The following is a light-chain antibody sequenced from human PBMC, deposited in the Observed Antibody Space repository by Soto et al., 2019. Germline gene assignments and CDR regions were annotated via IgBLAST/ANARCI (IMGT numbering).Light chain of an antibody. CDR2: GAS. CDR1: PSVTNY. J-gene: IGKJ1*01. V-gene: IGKV3-15*01. Sequence: EIQLTHSPATLSLSPGERATLSCRASPSVTNYLARYQQKPGQAPRLLIYGASTRATGIPARFSGSGSGTEFTLTISSLQSEDFAVYYCQQYNNWPRTFGQGTKVDI. CDR3: QQYNNWPRT.